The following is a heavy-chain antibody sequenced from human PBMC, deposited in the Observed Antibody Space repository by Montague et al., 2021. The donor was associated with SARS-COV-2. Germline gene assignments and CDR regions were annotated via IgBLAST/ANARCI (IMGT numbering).Heavy chain of an antibody. CDR1: GFTFSNSP. CDR3: AKVGDILAGYSLINLDA. J-gene: IGHJ5*02. V-gene: IGHV3-23*03. Sequence: SLRLSCAASGFTFSNSPMSWVRQAPGKGLDWVSVIHSAGRGTYYADSVQGRFTISRDNLKNTVYLQMNSLRDVDTALHYCAKVGDILAGYSLINLDAWGQGTLVVVSS. D-gene: IGHD3-9*01. CDR2: IHSAGRGT.